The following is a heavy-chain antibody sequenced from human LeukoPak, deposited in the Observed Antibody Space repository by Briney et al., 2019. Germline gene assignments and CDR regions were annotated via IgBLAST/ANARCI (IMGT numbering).Heavy chain of an antibody. CDR2: IIPISGTA. Sequence: AAVKVSCKASGGTFSSYAISWVRQAPGQGPEWIGGIIPISGTAKYAQKLQGRVTISADMSTGTAYMELSSLSSEDTAVYYCARDIYYYDSSGSLSSWGQGTLVTVSS. V-gene: IGHV1-69*06. J-gene: IGHJ5*02. CDR1: GGTFSSYA. CDR3: ARDIYYYDSSGSLSS. D-gene: IGHD3-22*01.